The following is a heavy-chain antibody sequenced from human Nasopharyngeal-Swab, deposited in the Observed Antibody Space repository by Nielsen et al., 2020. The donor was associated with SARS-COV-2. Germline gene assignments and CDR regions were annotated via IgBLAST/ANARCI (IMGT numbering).Heavy chain of an antibody. D-gene: IGHD6-6*01. CDR2: ISAYNGNT. Sequence: ASVKDSCKASGYTFTSYGISWVRQAPGQGLEWMGWISAYNGNTNYAQKPQGRVTMTTDTSTSTAYMELRSLRSDDTAVYYCARDYSSSPPGYHYYYYGMDVWGQGTTVTVSS. CDR3: ARDYSSSPPGYHYYYYGMDV. V-gene: IGHV1-18*01. CDR1: GYTFTSYG. J-gene: IGHJ6*02.